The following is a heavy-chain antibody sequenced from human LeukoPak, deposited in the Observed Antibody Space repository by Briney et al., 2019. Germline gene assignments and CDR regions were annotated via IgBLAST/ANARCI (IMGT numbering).Heavy chain of an antibody. CDR2: INAGNGNT. CDR1: GYTFTSYA. Sequence: GASVKVSCKASGYTFTSYAMHWVRQAPGQRLEWMGWINAGNGNTKYSRKFQGRVTITRDTSASTAYMELSSLRSEDTAVYYCARGLPAGYSSSWYYFDYWGQGTLVTVSS. J-gene: IGHJ4*02. CDR3: ARGLPAGYSSSWYYFDY. V-gene: IGHV1-3*01. D-gene: IGHD6-13*01.